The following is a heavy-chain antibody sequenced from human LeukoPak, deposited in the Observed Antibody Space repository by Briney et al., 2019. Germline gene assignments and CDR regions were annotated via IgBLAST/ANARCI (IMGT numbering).Heavy chain of an antibody. D-gene: IGHD2-15*01. J-gene: IGHJ5*02. CDR2: ITTTSSYI. CDR1: GFTFSNSD. CDR3: ARSGCPGGSCYLRYSWLDL. V-gene: IGHV3-21*01. Sequence: GGSLRLSCATSGFTFSNSDMNWVRQAPGKGLEWVSSITTTSSYIYYADSARGRFTISRDNAKNSLYLHMDSLRAEDTAVYYCARSGCPGGSCYLRYSWLDLWGRGTLVTVSS.